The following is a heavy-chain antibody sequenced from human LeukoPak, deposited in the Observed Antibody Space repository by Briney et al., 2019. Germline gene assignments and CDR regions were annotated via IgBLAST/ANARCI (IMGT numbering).Heavy chain of an antibody. D-gene: IGHD3-16*01. J-gene: IGHJ6*02. CDR3: ARDGAPFSYYYYGMDV. CDR1: GFTFSSYA. V-gene: IGHV3-30*04. Sequence: GRSLRLSCAASGFTFSSYAMHWVRQAPGKGLEWVAVISYDGSNKYYADSVKGRFTISRDNSKNTLYLQMNSLRAEDTAVHYCARDGAPFSYYYYGMDVWGQGTTVTVSS. CDR2: ISYDGSNK.